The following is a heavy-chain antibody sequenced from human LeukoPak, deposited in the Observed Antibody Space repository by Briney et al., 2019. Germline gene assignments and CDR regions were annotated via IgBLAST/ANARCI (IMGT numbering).Heavy chain of an antibody. V-gene: IGHV1-2*02. CDR1: GYTFSYYY. CDR3: SRGSALNRAYSGYDPPFHY. CDR2: INPNSGAT. Sequence: ASVKVSCKASGYTFSYYYMHWVRQAPGQGLEWMGWINPNSGATGYAQKFQGRVTMTRDTSISTADMELNSLRSDDTAMYYCSRGSALNRAYSGYDPPFHYWGQGTLVAVSS. D-gene: IGHD5-12*01. J-gene: IGHJ4*02.